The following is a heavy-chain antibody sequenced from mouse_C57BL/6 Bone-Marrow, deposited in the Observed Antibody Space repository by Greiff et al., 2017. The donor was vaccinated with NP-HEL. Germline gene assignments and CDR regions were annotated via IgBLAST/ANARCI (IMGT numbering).Heavy chain of an antibody. Sequence: VQLVESGAELARPGASVKLSCKASGYTFTSYGISWVKQRTGQGLEWIGEIYPRSGNTYYNEKFKGKATLTADKSSSTAYMELRSLTSEDSAVYFCARWVYYYGSSPSFDYWGQGTTLTVSS. J-gene: IGHJ2*01. V-gene: IGHV1-81*01. CDR1: GYTFTSYG. CDR2: IYPRSGNT. D-gene: IGHD1-1*01. CDR3: ARWVYYYGSSPSFDY.